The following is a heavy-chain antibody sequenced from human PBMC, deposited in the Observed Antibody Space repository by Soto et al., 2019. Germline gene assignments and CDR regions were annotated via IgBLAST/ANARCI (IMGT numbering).Heavy chain of an antibody. CDR1: AGTFSSYA. CDR2: IIPIFGTA. D-gene: IGHD6-6*01. Sequence: QVQLVQSGAEVKKPGSSVKVSCKASAGTFSSYAISWVRQAPGQGLEWMGGIIPIFGTANYAQKFQGRVTITADESTSTAYMELSSLRSEDTAVYYCARSKRQLAKRYYYYYGMDVWGQGTTVTVSS. CDR3: ARSKRQLAKRYYYYYGMDV. J-gene: IGHJ6*02. V-gene: IGHV1-69*01.